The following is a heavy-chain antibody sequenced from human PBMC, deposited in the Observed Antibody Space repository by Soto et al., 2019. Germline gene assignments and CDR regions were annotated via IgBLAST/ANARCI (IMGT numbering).Heavy chain of an antibody. Sequence: VPVVASGGGLVQPGRSLRLSCAVSGFRFEQYGMHWVRQAPGKGLECVSTVSPTGDTVAYADSVEGRFTVSRDNAKNSLYLQMNSPTGDDTHFYYCLKDAPNGTIDDWGQGTRVTVSS. V-gene: IGHV3-9*01. CDR2: VSPTGDTV. D-gene: IGHD2-8*01. CDR1: GFRFEQYG. J-gene: IGHJ4*02. CDR3: LKDAPNGTIDD.